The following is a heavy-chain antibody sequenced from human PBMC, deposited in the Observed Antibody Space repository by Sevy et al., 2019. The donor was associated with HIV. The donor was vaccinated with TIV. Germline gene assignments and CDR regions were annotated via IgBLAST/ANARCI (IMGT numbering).Heavy chain of an antibody. J-gene: IGHJ6*02. Sequence: GGSLRLSCAASGFTFSSYSMNWVRQAPGKGLEWVSYISSSSSTIYYADSVKGRFTISRDNAKNSLYLQMNSLRDEDTAVYYCAGDRSTVTREGYYYGVDVWGQRTTVTVSS. CDR3: AGDRSTVTREGYYYGVDV. V-gene: IGHV3-48*02. D-gene: IGHD4-17*01. CDR2: ISSSSSTI. CDR1: GFTFSSYS.